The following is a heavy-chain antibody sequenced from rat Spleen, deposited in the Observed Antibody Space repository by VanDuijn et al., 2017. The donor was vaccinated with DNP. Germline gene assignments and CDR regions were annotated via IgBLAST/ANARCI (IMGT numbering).Heavy chain of an antibody. Sequence: QVQLQQSGDELAKPGSSVKISCKASGYTFTSYYISWIKQTTGQGLDYIGYINMGSGGTNYNEKFKGKATLTVGKSSSTAFMQLSSLTPDDSAVYYCARSELRFGFGYWGQGVMVTVSS. V-gene: IGHV1-43*01. CDR1: GYTFTSYY. J-gene: IGHJ2*01. D-gene: IGHD1-11*01. CDR3: ARSELRFGFGY. CDR2: INMGSGGT.